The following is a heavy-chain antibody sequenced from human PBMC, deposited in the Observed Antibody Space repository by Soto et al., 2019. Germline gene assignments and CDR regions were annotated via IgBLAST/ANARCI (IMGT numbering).Heavy chain of an antibody. J-gene: IGHJ4*02. D-gene: IGHD4-4*01. CDR2: ISYDGSNK. V-gene: IGHV3-30*18. CDR3: AKGLDFAATVTPPEY. CDR1: GFTFSSYG. Sequence: QVQLVESGGGVVQPGRSLRLSCAASGFTFSSYGMHWVRQAPGKGLEWVAVISYDGSNKYYADSVKGRFTISRDNSKNTLYLQMNSLRAEDTAVYYCAKGLDFAATVTPPEYWGQGTMVTVSS.